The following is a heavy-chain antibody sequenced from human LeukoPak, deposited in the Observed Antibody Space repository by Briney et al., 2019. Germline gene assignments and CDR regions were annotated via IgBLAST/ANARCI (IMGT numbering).Heavy chain of an antibody. CDR1: GFTFSSYG. J-gene: IGHJ4*02. D-gene: IGHD3-22*01. V-gene: IGHV3-30*02. CDR2: IRYDGSNK. CDR3: ARAKGYYDSSGYYGTHFDY. Sequence: GGSLRLSRAASGFTFSSYGMHWVRQAPGKGLEWVAFIRYDGSNKYYADSVKGRFTISRDNSKNTLYLQMNSLRAEDTVVYYCARAKGYYDSSGYYGTHFDYWGQGTLVTVSS.